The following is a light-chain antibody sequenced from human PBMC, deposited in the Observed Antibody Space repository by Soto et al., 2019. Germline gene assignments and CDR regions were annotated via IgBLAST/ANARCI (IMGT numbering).Light chain of an antibody. CDR3: QQYGSSSWT. V-gene: IGKV3-20*01. CDR2: GTS. Sequence: EIVLTQSTATLSLSPGERATLSCRASQSVSSSYLAWYQQKPGQAPRLLIYGTSSRATAIPDRFSGSGSGTDFTLTISRLEPEDFAVYYCQQYGSSSWTFGQGTKVEIK. CDR1: QSVSSSY. J-gene: IGKJ1*01.